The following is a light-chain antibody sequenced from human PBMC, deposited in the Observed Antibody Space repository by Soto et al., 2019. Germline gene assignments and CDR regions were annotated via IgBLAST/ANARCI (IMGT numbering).Light chain of an antibody. J-gene: IGKJ3*01. CDR1: QSVSSN. CDR2: GAS. Sequence: EIVMTQSPATLSVSPGERATLSCRASQSVSSNLAWYQQKPGQAPRLLIYGASTRATGIPARFSGSGSGTEFTLTIRSLQSEDFSSFYFQPYNYWPFTFGPGTKVDIK. CDR3: QPYNYWPFT. V-gene: IGKV3-15*01.